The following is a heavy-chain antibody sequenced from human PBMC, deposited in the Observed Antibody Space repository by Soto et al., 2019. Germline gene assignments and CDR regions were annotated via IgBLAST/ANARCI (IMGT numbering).Heavy chain of an antibody. Sequence: ASVKVSCKASGYTFTYRYLHWVRQAPGQALEWMGWITPFNGNTNYAQKFQDRVTITRDRSMSTAYMELSSLRSEDTAIYYCAVKLGGTDIWFDPWGQGTLVTVS. CDR1: GYTFTYRY. D-gene: IGHD1-1*01. V-gene: IGHV1-45*02. CDR2: ITPFNGNT. J-gene: IGHJ5*02. CDR3: AVKLGGTDIWFDP.